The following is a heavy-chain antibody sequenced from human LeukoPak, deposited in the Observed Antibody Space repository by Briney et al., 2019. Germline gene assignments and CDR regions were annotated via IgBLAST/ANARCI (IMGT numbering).Heavy chain of an antibody. V-gene: IGHV3-21*01. D-gene: IGHD4-17*01. J-gene: IGHJ6*02. CDR1: GFTFSSYS. Sequence: GGSLRLSCAASGFTFSSYSMNWVRQAPGKGLEWVSSISSSSSYIYYADSVKGRFTISRDNAKNSLYLQMNSLRAEDTAVYYCARHYDYGDYGPLLYYYYYGMDVWGQGTTVTVSS. CDR3: ARHYDYGDYGPLLYYYYYGMDV. CDR2: ISSSSSYI.